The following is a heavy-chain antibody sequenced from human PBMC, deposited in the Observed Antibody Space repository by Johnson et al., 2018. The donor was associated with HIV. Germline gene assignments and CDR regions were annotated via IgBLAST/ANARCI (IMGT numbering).Heavy chain of an antibody. Sequence: VQLMESGGGVVRPGSSLKLSCSASGFSFDDYGMSWVRQPPGKGLEWVSGIDWNGGSTSYAESVRGRFTISRDNSKATLYLQMNSLRAEDTAVYYCASPEAPYYDILTGYYAAFDIWGQGKMVIVS. J-gene: IGHJ3*02. CDR2: IDWNGGST. D-gene: IGHD3-9*01. CDR3: ASPEAPYYDILTGYYAAFDI. CDR1: GFSFDDYG. V-gene: IGHV3-20*04.